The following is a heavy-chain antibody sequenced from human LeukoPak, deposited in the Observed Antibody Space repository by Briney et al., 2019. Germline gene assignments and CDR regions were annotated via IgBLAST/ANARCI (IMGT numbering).Heavy chain of an antibody. V-gene: IGHV3-43*02. Sequence: GGSLRLSCAASGFTFDDYAMHWVRQAPGKGLEWVSLISGDGGSTYYADSVKGRFTISRDNSKNSLYLQMNSLRTEDTALYYCAKVGAAYHGSGRGPYYYMDVWGKGTTVTVSS. CDR2: ISGDGGST. J-gene: IGHJ6*03. CDR1: GFTFDDYA. CDR3: AKVGAAYHGSGRGPYYYMDV. D-gene: IGHD3-10*01.